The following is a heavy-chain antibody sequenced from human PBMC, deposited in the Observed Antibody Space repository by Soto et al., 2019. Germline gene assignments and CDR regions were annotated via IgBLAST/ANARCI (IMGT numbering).Heavy chain of an antibody. J-gene: IGHJ5*02. Sequence: ASVKVSCKASGYTFTSYAMHWVRQAPGQRLEWMGWINAGNGNTKYSQKFQGRVTITRDTSASTAYMELSSLRSEDTAVYYCARDLGGNYDGPEPYNWFDPWGQGTLVTVS. CDR3: ARDLGGNYDGPEPYNWFDP. CDR1: GYTFTSYA. D-gene: IGHD4-4*01. V-gene: IGHV1-3*01. CDR2: INAGNGNT.